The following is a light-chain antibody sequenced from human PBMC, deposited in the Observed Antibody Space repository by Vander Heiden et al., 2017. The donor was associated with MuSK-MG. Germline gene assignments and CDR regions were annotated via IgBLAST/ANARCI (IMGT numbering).Light chain of an antibody. Sequence: DIGMTQSPATLSVSPGEGATLSCTASQSIKSNLAWFQQKAGQAPRLVMYGASTRATGIPGRFSGSQSGTEFTLTISSLQSEDLAVYYCQQYDQWPLAFGQGTKVEI. V-gene: IGKV3-15*01. CDR2: GAS. J-gene: IGKJ1*01. CDR3: QQYDQWPLA. CDR1: QSIKSN.